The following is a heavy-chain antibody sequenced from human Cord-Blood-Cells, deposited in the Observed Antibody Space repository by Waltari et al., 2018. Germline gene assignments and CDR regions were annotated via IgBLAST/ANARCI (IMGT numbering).Heavy chain of an antibody. D-gene: IGHD5-12*01. CDR3: ARVDGRWLQFAY. CDR1: GYTFTSYA. J-gene: IGHJ4*02. V-gene: IGHV7-4-1*02. CDR2: FNTNTGNP. Sequence: QVQLVQSGSELKKPGASVKVSCKASGYTFTSYAMNWVRQAPGQGLEWMGWFNTNTGNPTYAQGFTGRFVFTFDTYVSTAYLQSSSLKAEDTAVYYCARVDGRWLQFAYWGQGTLVTVSS.